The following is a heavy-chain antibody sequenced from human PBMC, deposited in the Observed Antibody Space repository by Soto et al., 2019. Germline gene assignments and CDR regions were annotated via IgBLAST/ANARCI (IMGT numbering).Heavy chain of an antibody. CDR1: GGTFSSYA. CDR3: ARDPLAARRPYYFDY. J-gene: IGHJ4*02. V-gene: IGHV1-69*01. Sequence: QVQLVQSGAEVKKPGSSVKVSCKASGGTFSSYAISWVRQAPGQGLEWMGGIIPIFGTANYAQKFQGRVTITADESTSTAYMELGSLRSEDTAVYYCARDPLAARRPYYFDYWGQGTLVTVSS. D-gene: IGHD6-6*01. CDR2: IIPIFGTA.